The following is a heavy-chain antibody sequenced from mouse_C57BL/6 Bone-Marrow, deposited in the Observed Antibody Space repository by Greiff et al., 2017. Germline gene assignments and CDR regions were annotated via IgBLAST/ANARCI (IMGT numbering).Heavy chain of an antibody. J-gene: IGHJ3*01. D-gene: IGHD2-3*01. Sequence: DVKLQESGAELVRPGASVKLSCTASGFNIKDDYMHWVKQRPEQGLEWIGWIDPENGDTEYASKFQGKATITADTSSNTAYLQLSSLTSEDTAVYYCTTFIYDGYYWFAYWGQGTLVTVSA. V-gene: IGHV14-4*01. CDR2: IDPENGDT. CDR3: TTFIYDGYYWFAY. CDR1: GFNIKDDY.